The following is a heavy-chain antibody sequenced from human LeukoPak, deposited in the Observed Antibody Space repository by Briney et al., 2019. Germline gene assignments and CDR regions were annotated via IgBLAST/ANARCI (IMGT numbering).Heavy chain of an antibody. CDR3: ARDQGIGETY. V-gene: IGHV1-3*01. J-gene: IGHJ4*02. CDR1: GYSFTDYP. D-gene: IGHD3-10*01. Sequence: GASVKVSCKASGYSFTDYPVHWVRQAPGQRLEWMGWINADNGNTKYSQRFQDRVTITRDTSANTAYMELSSLRSEDTAVYYCARDQGIGETYWGQGTLVTVSS. CDR2: INADNGNT.